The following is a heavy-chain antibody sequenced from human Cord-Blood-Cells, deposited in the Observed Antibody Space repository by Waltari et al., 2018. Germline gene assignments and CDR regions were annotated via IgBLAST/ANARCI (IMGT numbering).Heavy chain of an antibody. V-gene: IGHV3-7*01. J-gene: IGHJ4*02. CDR2: IKQDGSEK. CDR3: ASVFFDLLLCY. D-gene: IGHD3-9*01. Sequence: EVQLVESGGGLVQPGGSLRLSCAASGFTFSSYWLSWVRQAPGKGLEWVANIKQDGSEKYYVDSVKGRFTISRDNAKNSLYLQMNSLRAEDTAVYYFASVFFDLLLCYWGQGTLVTVSS. CDR1: GFTFSSYW.